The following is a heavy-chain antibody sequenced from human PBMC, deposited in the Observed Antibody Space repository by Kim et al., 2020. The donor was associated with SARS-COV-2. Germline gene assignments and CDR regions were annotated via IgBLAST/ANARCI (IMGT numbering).Heavy chain of an antibody. CDR1: GYTFTGYY. CDR3: ARVRMYSSRSNGMDV. Sequence: ASVKVSCKASGYTFTGYYMHWVRQAPGQGLEWMGWINPNSGGTNYAQKFQGRVTMTRDTSISTAYMELSRLRSDDTAVYYCARVRMYSSRSNGMDVWGQGTTVTVSS. D-gene: IGHD6-13*01. J-gene: IGHJ6*02. CDR2: INPNSGGT. V-gene: IGHV1-2*02.